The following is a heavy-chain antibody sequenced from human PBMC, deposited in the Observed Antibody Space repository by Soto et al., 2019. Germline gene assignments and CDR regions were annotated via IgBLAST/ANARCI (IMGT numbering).Heavy chain of an antibody. V-gene: IGHV3-53*01. J-gene: IGHJ3*01. D-gene: IGHD1-1*01. CDR3: ATWHEREHAYDV. CDR2: LYDVDGS. CDR1: GLTISGKKY. Sequence: EVQLVESGGGLIQPGESLRLSCAAFGLTISGKKYVAWVRQAPGKGLEWVSGLYDVDGSFYADSVRGRFTTSSDSSKTTVYLQMIDLRPDDTAVYYCATWHEREHAYDVWGQGTTVTVSS.